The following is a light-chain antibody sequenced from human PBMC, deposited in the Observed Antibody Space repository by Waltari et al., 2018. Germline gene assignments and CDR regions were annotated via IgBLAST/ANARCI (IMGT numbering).Light chain of an antibody. J-gene: IGLJ1*01. V-gene: IGLV1-40*01. CDR1: SSNIGAGSD. CDR2: DNY. Sequence: QSVLTQPPSVSGAPGQRVTISCTGSSSNIGAGSDVHWYQHLPRTAPKLLIYDNYNRPSGVADRFSASKSGTSASLAITGLQAEYEADYYCQSYDSLSDSYVFGTGTKVTVL. CDR3: QSYDSLSDSYV.